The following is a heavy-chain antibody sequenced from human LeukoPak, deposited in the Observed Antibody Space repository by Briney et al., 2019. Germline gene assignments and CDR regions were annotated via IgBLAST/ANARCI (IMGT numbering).Heavy chain of an antibody. CDR3: ARAYSSPNWFDP. CDR2: IKVDGSEK. D-gene: IGHD6-13*01. CDR1: GFTFSNSW. Sequence: RGSLRLSCAASGFTFSNSWMSWVRQAPGKGLEWVANIKVDGSEKYYVDSVKGRFTISRDNAKNSLYLQMNSLRAEDTAVYYCARAYSSPNWFDPWGQGTLVTVSS. V-gene: IGHV3-7*04. J-gene: IGHJ5*02.